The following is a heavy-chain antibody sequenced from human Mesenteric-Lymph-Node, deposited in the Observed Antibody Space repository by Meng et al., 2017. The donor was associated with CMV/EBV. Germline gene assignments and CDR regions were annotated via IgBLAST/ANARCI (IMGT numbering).Heavy chain of an antibody. D-gene: IGHD2-2*01. CDR1: GGSVSSTSSY. V-gene: IGHV4-61*01. J-gene: IGHJ4*02. CDR3: AREGDCSSTSCSFAD. CDR2: IYYSGST. Sequence: SGGSVSSTSSYWSWIRQPPGKGLEWIGYIYYSGSTNYNPSLKSRVTISVDTSKNQFSLRLSSVTAADTAVYYCAREGDCSSTSCSFADWGQGTLVTVSS.